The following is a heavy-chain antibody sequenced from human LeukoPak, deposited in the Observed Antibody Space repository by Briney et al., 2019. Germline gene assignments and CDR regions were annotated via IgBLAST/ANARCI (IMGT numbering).Heavy chain of an antibody. J-gene: IGHJ4*02. V-gene: IGHV1-46*01. CDR1: GYIFPSYY. CDR2: INPAGGST. D-gene: IGHD6-19*01. Sequence: ASVKVSCKASGYIFPSYYIHWVRQAPGQGLEWMGIINPAGGSTSAAQKFQGRVTMARDTATSTVYMELSSLRSEDTAVYYCARDLRRSSGWPREGFDYWGQGTLVTVSS. CDR3: ARDLRRSSGWPREGFDY.